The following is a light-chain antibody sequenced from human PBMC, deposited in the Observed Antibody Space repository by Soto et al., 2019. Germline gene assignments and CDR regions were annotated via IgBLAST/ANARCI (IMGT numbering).Light chain of an antibody. CDR3: QQYNSYSPT. J-gene: IGKJ1*01. CDR2: EES. V-gene: IGKV1-9*01. CDR1: QAVPNN. Sequence: DIHLTQSPSFLSASVGDRVTITCRPSQAVPNNMAWYQQKPGKPPKLLIYEESTLHSGVPSRFSGRKSGTQFTLTIDSLQPEDFATYYCQQYNSYSPTFGQGTKVEVK.